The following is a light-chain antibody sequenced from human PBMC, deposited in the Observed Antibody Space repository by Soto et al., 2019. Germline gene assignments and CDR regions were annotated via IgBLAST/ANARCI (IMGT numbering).Light chain of an antibody. CDR1: SSDVGGYNY. J-gene: IGLJ2*01. Sequence: QSALTQPASVSGSPGQSITISCTGTSSDVGGYNYVSWYQQHPGKAPKLMIYDVSNRPSGVSNRFSGSKSGNTSSLTISGLQAGDEADYYCRSYTSSSSVVFGGGTKVTVL. CDR2: DVS. V-gene: IGLV2-14*01. CDR3: RSYTSSSSVV.